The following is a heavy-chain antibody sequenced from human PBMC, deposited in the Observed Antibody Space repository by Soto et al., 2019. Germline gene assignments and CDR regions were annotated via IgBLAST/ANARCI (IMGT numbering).Heavy chain of an antibody. J-gene: IGHJ4*02. V-gene: IGHV3-7*03. CDR2: IKFDGSEK. CDR3: VKDGGYCSSTTCYSPRNHYFDS. Sequence: LILCCAASGVTFIDYGMSWVRKEQGKGPEWVANIKFDGSEKQYVDSVKGRFSISRDNSRNSLFLQMNSLRAGDTAVYYCVKDGGYCSSTTCYSPRNHYFDSWGQGTLGTVS. CDR1: GVTFIDYG. D-gene: IGHD2-2*01.